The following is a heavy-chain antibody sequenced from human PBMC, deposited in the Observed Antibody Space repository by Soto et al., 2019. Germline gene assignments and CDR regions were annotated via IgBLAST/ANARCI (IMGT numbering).Heavy chain of an antibody. CDR2: IYYTGGT. V-gene: IGHV4-30-2*01. CDR3: VRATFFRKGYYEATDYYFFDY. Sequence: SETLSLTCAVSGGSISSGTFSWTWIRQPPGKGLEFIGSIYYTGGTYYNPSLKSRVTISLDRSKNQFSLNLSSVAAADTAMYYCVRATFFRKGYYEATDYYFFDYWGQGTLVTVSS. J-gene: IGHJ4*02. CDR1: GGSISSGTFS. D-gene: IGHD3-22*01.